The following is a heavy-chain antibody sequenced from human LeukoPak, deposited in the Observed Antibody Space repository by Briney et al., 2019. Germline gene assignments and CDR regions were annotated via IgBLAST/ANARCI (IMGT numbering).Heavy chain of an antibody. CDR1: GGSISSGGYS. CDR3: ARVGGGSDPYYAMDV. V-gene: IGHV4-30-2*01. D-gene: IGHD2-15*01. CDR2: INHSGGT. J-gene: IGHJ6*02. Sequence: PSETLSLTCAVSGGSISSGGYSWSWIRLPPGKGLELIGSINHSGGTYYNPSLKSRVTISVDTSKNQFSLKLNSVNPEDTAVYYCARVGGGSDPYYAMDVWGQGTTVTVSS.